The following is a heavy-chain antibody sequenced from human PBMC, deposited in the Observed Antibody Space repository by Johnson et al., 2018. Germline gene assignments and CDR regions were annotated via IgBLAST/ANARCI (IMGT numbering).Heavy chain of an antibody. J-gene: IGHJ2*01. Sequence: QLVESGGGLVQPGGSLRXSCAASGFTFSSYAMSWVRQAPGKGLEWVSAISGSGGSTYYADSAKGRFTISRDNSKNTLYLQMNSLRAEDTAVYYCAKYDGNNPYWYFDFWGRGTLVTVAS. CDR2: ISGSGGST. V-gene: IGHV3-23*04. CDR1: GFTFSSYA. D-gene: IGHD5-24*01. CDR3: AKYDGNNPYWYFDF.